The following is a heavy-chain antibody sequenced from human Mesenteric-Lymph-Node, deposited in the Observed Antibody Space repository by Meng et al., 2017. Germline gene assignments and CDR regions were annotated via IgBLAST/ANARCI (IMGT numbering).Heavy chain of an antibody. CDR2: ISSSSSYI. D-gene: IGHD5-18*01. V-gene: IGHV3-21*01. J-gene: IGHJ4*02. CDR3: ARDQTAMASFDY. Sequence: GHLVGSGGGLVKPGGSLRLSCAASGFTFSSYSMNWVRQAPGKGLEWVSSISSSSSYIYYADSVKGRFTISRDNAKNSLYLQMNSLRAEDTAVYYCARDQTAMASFDYWGQGTLVTVSS. CDR1: GFTFSSYS.